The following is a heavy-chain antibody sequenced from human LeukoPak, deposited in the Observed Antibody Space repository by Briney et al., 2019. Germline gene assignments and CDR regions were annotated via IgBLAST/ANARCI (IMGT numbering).Heavy chain of an antibody. CDR2: INHSGST. CDR3: ARVLLWFGERNDY. Sequence: SETLSLTCTVSGGSISRFYWSWIRQPPGKGLEWIGEINHSGSTNYNPSLKSRVTISVDTSKNQFSLKLSSVTAADTAVYYCARVLLWFGERNDYWGQGTLVTVSS. V-gene: IGHV4-34*01. CDR1: GGSISRFY. J-gene: IGHJ4*02. D-gene: IGHD3-10*01.